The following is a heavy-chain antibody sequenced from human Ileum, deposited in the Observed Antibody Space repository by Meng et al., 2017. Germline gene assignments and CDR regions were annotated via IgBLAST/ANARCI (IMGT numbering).Heavy chain of an antibody. Sequence: QVQLQQWGAGLLKTSETLSLTCAVYGGSFSGYYWSWIRQPPGKGLEWIGEINHSGSTNYNPSLKSRVTISVDTSKNQFSLKLSSVTAADTAVYYCARTRRGSSGWYMGYWGQGTLVTVSS. J-gene: IGHJ4*02. V-gene: IGHV4-34*01. CDR3: ARTRRGSSGWYMGY. CDR1: GGSFSGYY. D-gene: IGHD6-19*01. CDR2: INHSGST.